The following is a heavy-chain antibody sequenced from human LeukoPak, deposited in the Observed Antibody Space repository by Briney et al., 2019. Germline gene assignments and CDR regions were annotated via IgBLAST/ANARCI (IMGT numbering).Heavy chain of an antibody. CDR1: GASISSYS. CDR2: ILHSGST. Sequence: PETLSLTCTVSGASISSYSWSWIRQPPGKGLEWIGYILHSGSTNYNPSLKSRVTISLDTSKNQFSLKLNSVTAADTAVYYCARAGGIRGSALDLDYWGQGTLVTASS. D-gene: IGHD3-10*01. V-gene: IGHV4-59*01. CDR3: ARAGGIRGSALDLDY. J-gene: IGHJ4*02.